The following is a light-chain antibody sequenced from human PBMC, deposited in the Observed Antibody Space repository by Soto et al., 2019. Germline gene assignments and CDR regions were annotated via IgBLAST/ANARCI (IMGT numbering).Light chain of an antibody. V-gene: IGKV3-11*01. CDR1: QSVSSY. J-gene: IGKJ1*01. Sequence: EIVLTHSRATLSLSPGERATLSCRASQSVSSYLAWYQQKPGQAPRLLIYDASNRATGIPARFSGSGSGTDFTPTISRLEPEEFAVYYCQQYGSSGTFGQGTKVEIK. CDR2: DAS. CDR3: QQYGSSGT.